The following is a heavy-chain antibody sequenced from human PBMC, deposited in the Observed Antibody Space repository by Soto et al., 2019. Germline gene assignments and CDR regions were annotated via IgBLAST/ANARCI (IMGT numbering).Heavy chain of an antibody. J-gene: IGHJ6*02. CDR1: GYIFTGYY. CDR3: ARAAGARAVAADYYYYYGMDV. Sequence: ASVKVSCKASGYIFTGYYMHWVRQAPGQGLEWMGWINPNSGGTNYAQKFQGWVTMTRDTSISTAYMELSRLRSDDTAVYYCARAAGARAVAADYYYYYGMDVWGQGTTVTVSS. CDR2: INPNSGGT. V-gene: IGHV1-2*04. D-gene: IGHD6-19*01.